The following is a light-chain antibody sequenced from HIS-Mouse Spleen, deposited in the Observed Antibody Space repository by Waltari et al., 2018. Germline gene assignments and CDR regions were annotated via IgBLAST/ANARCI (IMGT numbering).Light chain of an antibody. Sequence: AIRMTQSPSSFSASTGDRVTITCRASQGISSYLAWYQQKPGKAPKPLIYAASTLQSGVPSRFSGSGSGTDLTLTISCLQSEDFATYYCQQYYSYPWTFGQGTKVEIK. CDR3: QQYYSYPWT. V-gene: IGKV1-8*01. J-gene: IGKJ1*01. CDR1: QGISSY. CDR2: AAS.